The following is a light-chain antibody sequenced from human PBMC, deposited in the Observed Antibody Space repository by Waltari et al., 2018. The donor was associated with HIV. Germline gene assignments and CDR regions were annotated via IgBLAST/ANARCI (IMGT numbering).Light chain of an antibody. CDR3: SSYVGSSTSWL. V-gene: IGLV2-14*03. Sequence: QSALTQPASVSGSPGQSIVISCTGTSDDVGYYNYVSWYQQHPGKVPKLVIYDVTSRPSGVSKRFSGSKAGNTASLTISGLRADDEAEYYCSSYVGSSTSWLFGGGDQVDR. CDR1: SDDVGYYNY. CDR2: DVT. J-gene: IGLJ3*02.